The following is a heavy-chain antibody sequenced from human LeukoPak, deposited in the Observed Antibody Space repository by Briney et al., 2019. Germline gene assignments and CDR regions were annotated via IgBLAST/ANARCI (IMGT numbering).Heavy chain of an antibody. CDR3: ARVESDAFDI. CDR1: GFTFNNYA. J-gene: IGHJ3*02. Sequence: GGSLRLSCAASGFTFNNYAMNWVRQAPGKGLEWVSGISASGGSTNYAGSVKGRFTISRDNAKNSLYLQMNSLRAEDTAVYYCARVESDAFDIWGQGTMVTVSS. CDR2: ISASGGST. V-gene: IGHV3-23*01.